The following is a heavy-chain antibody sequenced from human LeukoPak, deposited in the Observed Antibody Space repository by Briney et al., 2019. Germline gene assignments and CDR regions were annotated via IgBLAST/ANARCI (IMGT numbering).Heavy chain of an antibody. Sequence: PGRSLTLSCSASGFTFSSYGMHWVRQAPGNGLEWAAVIWYDGTNKYYADSVKGRFTISRDNSKNTLYLQMNSLRAEDTAVYYCTRDSYPHPAHNFDYWGQGTLVTVSS. CDR2: IWYDGTNK. V-gene: IGHV3-33*01. CDR3: TRDSYPHPAHNFDY. D-gene: IGHD5-18*01. J-gene: IGHJ4*02. CDR1: GFTFSSYG.